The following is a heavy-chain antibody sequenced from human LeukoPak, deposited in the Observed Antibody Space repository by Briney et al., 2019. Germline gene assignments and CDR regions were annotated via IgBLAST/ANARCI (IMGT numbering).Heavy chain of an antibody. J-gene: IGHJ3*02. CDR1: GGTFTSYG. Sequence: ASVKVSCKASGGTFTSYGISWVRQAPGQGLEWMGWINAGNGNTKYSQKFQGRVTITRDTSASTAYMELSSLRSEDTAVYYCARDGREGWSDAFDIWGQGTMVTVSS. CDR2: INAGNGNT. V-gene: IGHV1-3*01. D-gene: IGHD6-19*01. CDR3: ARDGREGWSDAFDI.